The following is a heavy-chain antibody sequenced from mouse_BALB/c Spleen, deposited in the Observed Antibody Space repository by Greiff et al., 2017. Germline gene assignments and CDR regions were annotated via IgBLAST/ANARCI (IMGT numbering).Heavy chain of an antibody. V-gene: IGHV3-2*02. J-gene: IGHJ2*01. CDR2: ISYSGST. D-gene: IGHD1-1*01. CDR1: GYSITSDYA. Sequence: DVKLQESGPGLVKPSQSLSLTCTVTGYSITSDYAWNWIRQFPGNKLEWMGYISYSGSTSYNPSLKSRISITRDTSKNQFFLQLNSVTTEDTATYYCARRDGSSFDYWGQGTTLTVSS. CDR3: ARRDGSSFDY.